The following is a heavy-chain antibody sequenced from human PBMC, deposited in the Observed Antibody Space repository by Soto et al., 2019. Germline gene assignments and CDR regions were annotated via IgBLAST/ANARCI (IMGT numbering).Heavy chain of an antibody. V-gene: IGHV4-59*01. CDR2: GLRHEYV. CDR3: VAGPDRAKSAY. CDR1: GGSISDNY. Sequence: QMQLQESGPGLVKPSETLYLTCTVSGGSISDNYLSWTRQPPGKGLEWIGYGLRHEYVGTNPSLTSRVTISVDTSKSQFSLKLNSVTAADTAVYYCVAGPDRAKSAYWGQGTLVTVSS. J-gene: IGHJ4*01.